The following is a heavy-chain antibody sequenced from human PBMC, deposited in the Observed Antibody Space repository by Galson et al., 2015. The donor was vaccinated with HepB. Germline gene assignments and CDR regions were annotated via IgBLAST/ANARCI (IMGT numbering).Heavy chain of an antibody. CDR1: GFTFGDCA. Sequence: SLRLSCAASGFTFGDCAMSWVRQAPGKGLEWVGFIRSKAYGGTTEYAASVKGRFTISRDDSKSIAYLQMNSLKTEDTAVYYCTRGDPEQWLVALDAFDIWGQGTMVTVSS. V-gene: IGHV3-49*04. CDR3: TRGDPEQWLVALDAFDI. D-gene: IGHD6-19*01. J-gene: IGHJ3*02. CDR2: IRSKAYGGTT.